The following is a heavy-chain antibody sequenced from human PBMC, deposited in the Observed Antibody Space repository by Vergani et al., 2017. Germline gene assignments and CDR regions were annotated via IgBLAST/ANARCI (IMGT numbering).Heavy chain of an antibody. CDR3: ARVAFTALALVSFDY. Sequence: QVQLVQSGAAVKKPGASVKVSCKASGYTFTDYYMHWVRQAPGQGLEWMGWINPHNGVTNYASKFQGRVTRTRDTSISTASMELNRLRSDDTAVYYCARVAFTALALVSFDYWGQGTLVTVSS. CDR2: INPHNGVT. D-gene: IGHD5-18*01. CDR1: GYTFTDYY. V-gene: IGHV1-2*02. J-gene: IGHJ4*02.